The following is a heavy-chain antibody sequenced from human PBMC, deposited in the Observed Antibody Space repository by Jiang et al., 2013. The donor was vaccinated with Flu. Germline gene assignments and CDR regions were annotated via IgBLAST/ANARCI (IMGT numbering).Heavy chain of an antibody. CDR2: TYYRSKWYN. V-gene: IGHV6-1*01. Sequence: TSQTLSLTCAISGDSVSSNSAAWNWIRQSPSRGLEWLGRTYYRSKWYNDYAVSVKSRITINPDTSKNQFSLQLNSVTPEDTAVYYCAREIITMRVRGVILHYYGMDVWGQGTTVTVSS. J-gene: IGHJ6*02. CDR3: AREIITMRVRGVILHYYGMDV. CDR1: GDSVSSNSAA. D-gene: IGHD3-10*01.